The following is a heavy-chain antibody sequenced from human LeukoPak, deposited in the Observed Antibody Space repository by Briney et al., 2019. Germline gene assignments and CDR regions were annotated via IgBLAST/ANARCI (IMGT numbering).Heavy chain of an antibody. D-gene: IGHD4-17*01. V-gene: IGHV4-31*03. Sequence: SETLSLTCTVSGGSISSGGYYWSWVPQHPGKGLEWIGYFYYSGSTYYNPSLKSRVTISVDTSKDQFSLKLSSVTAADTAVYYCARDRAGYGDLGYYGMDVWGQGTTVTVSS. CDR2: FYYSGST. CDR1: GGSISSGGYY. J-gene: IGHJ6*02. CDR3: ARDRAGYGDLGYYGMDV.